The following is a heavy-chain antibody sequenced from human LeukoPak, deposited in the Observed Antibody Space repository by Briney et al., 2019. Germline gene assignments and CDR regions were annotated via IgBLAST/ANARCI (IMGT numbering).Heavy chain of an antibody. CDR1: GFTFSSYW. V-gene: IGHV3-7*01. Sequence: GGSLRLSCAASGFTFSSYWMSWVRQALGKGLEWVANIKQDGNEKYYVDSVKGRFTISRDNAKNSLYLQMNSLRVEDTAVYYCARDTGYGLDPWGQGTLVTVSS. J-gene: IGHJ5*02. D-gene: IGHD5-18*01. CDR2: IKQDGNEK. CDR3: ARDTGYGLDP.